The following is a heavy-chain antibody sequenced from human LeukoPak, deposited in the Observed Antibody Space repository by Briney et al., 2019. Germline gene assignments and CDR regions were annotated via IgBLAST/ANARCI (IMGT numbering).Heavy chain of an antibody. J-gene: IGHJ4*02. CDR2: ITGSGGST. CDR1: GFTFSIYA. D-gene: IGHD3-10*01. Sequence: GGSLRLSCAASGFTFSIYAMAWVRQAPGKGLERVSAITGSGGSTYYADSVKGRFTISKDNSKNTLYLQMNSLRAEDTAIYYCAKGVRSSGSYSMPCFDYWGQGTLVTVSS. CDR3: AKGVRSSGSYSMPCFDY. V-gene: IGHV3-23*01.